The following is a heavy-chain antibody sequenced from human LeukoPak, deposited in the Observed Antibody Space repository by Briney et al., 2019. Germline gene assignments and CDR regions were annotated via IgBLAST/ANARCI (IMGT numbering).Heavy chain of an antibody. J-gene: IGHJ4*02. Sequence: GASVKVSCKASGYTFTSYHMHWVRQAPGQGDEWMGIINPSGGSTSYAQKFQGRVTVTRDTSTSTVYMELSSLRSEDTAVYYCARELSPSGNYDCWGQGTLVTVSS. V-gene: IGHV1-46*01. CDR1: GYTFTSYH. CDR2: INPSGGST. D-gene: IGHD1-26*01. CDR3: ARELSPSGNYDC.